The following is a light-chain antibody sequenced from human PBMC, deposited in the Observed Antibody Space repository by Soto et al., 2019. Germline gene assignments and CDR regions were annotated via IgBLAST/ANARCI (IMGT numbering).Light chain of an antibody. V-gene: IGKV1-5*03. CDR2: KAS. CDR3: QQFNTSPWT. J-gene: IGKJ1*01. Sequence: DIQVTQSPPTLSASVGDRVTITCRASQTISTWLAWYQQKPGKAPKLLIYKASTLKSGVPPRFSGSGSGTEFTLTISSLQPDDFATYYCQQFNTSPWTFGQGTKVDI. CDR1: QTISTW.